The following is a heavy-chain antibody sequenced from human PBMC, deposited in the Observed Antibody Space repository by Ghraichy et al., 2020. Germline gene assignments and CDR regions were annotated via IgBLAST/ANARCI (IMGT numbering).Heavy chain of an antibody. CDR2: IKSDGSDI. CDR3: ARDPYGDYKYGGTDY. J-gene: IGHJ4*02. D-gene: IGHD4-17*01. V-gene: IGHV3-7*01. Sequence: GSLRLSCAASGFTFSRHWMSWVRQAPGKGLEWVASIKSDGSDIFYVDSVKGRFTISRDNAKNSVSLEMNSLRAEDTAVYYCARDPYGDYKYGGTDYWGQGTLVSVSS. CDR1: GFTFSRHW.